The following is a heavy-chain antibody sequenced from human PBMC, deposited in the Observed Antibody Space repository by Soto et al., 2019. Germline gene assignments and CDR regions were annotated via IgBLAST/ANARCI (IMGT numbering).Heavy chain of an antibody. V-gene: IGHV4-34*01. CDR2: INHSGST. D-gene: IGHD3-3*01. J-gene: IGHJ6*02. CDR1: GGSFSGYY. Sequence: KSSETLSLTCAVYGGSFSGYYWSWIRQPPGKGLEWIGEINHSGSTNYNPSLKSRVTISVDTSKNQFSLKLSSVTAADTAVYYCARDGRYDFWSGYSRNYYYYGMDVWGQGTTVTVSS. CDR3: ARDGRYDFWSGYSRNYYYYGMDV.